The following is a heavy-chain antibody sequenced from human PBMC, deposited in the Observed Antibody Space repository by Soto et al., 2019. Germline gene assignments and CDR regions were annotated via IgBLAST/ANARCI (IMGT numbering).Heavy chain of an antibody. CDR3: ARQRTSVVTQAYFDV. J-gene: IGHJ4*02. CDR2: IYYSGST. CDR1: GDSISSRVED. D-gene: IGHD2-21*02. Sequence: PSERLALTGTVTGDSISSRVEDWGWIPQPPGKGLEWIGSIYYSGSTYNNPSRRSRVSMSIDTSKDQFSLKLKSVTAADTALYFCARQRTSVVTQAYFDVWGPGSLVTVSS. V-gene: IGHV4-39*01.